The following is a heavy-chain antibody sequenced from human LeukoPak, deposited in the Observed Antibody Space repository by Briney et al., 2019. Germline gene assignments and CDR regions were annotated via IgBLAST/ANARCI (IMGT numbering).Heavy chain of an antibody. CDR1: GFTSDDYG. Sequence: GGSLRLSCAASGFTSDDYGMSWVRQAPGKGLEWVSGINWNGGSTGYADSVKGRFTISRDNAKNSLYLQMNSLRAEDTALYYCARVYGSSAVGDYFDYWGQGTLVTVSS. CDR3: ARVYGSSAVGDYFDY. D-gene: IGHD6-6*01. CDR2: INWNGGST. J-gene: IGHJ4*02. V-gene: IGHV3-20*04.